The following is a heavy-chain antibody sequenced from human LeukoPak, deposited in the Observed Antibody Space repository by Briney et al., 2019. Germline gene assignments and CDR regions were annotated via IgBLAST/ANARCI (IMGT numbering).Heavy chain of an antibody. CDR1: GFTFSSYW. CDR3: VRGSAVVGTTTPLFDY. D-gene: IGHD6-19*01. V-gene: IGHV3-74*01. J-gene: IGHJ4*02. CDR2: INGDGSSI. Sequence: GGSLRLSCAASGFTFSSYWTHWVRQAPGKGLVWVSRINGDGSSINYADSVKGRFTISRDNAKNTLYLQMNSLRAEDTAVYYCVRGSAVVGTTTPLFDYWGQGTLVTVSS.